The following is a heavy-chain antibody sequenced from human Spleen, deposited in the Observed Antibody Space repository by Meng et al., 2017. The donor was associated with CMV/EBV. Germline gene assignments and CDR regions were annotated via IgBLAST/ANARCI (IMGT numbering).Heavy chain of an antibody. Sequence: GGSLRLSCAASGFTFSSYAMSWVRQAPGKGLEWVSAISGSGGSTYYADSVKGRFTISRDNSKNTLYLQMNSLRAEDTAVYYCARDMPFMVRGVLGYYGMDVWGQGTTVTVSS. D-gene: IGHD3-10*01. CDR1: GFTFSSYA. J-gene: IGHJ6*02. CDR3: ARDMPFMVRGVLGYYGMDV. V-gene: IGHV3-23*01. CDR2: ISGSGGST.